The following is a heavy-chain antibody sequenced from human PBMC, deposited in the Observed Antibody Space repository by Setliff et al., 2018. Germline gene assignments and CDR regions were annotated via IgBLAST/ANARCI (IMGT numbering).Heavy chain of an antibody. Sequence: GASVKVSCKASGYTFTDDYMYWVKQAPGKGLEWVGRIDPEDGKTVYAEKFQGRVIISADTSIDTVYLEIDSLRSEDTAVYYCAFRRGYIYGLDNWGQGTLVTVSS. V-gene: IGHV1-69-2*01. J-gene: IGHJ4*02. CDR2: IDPEDGKT. CDR3: AFRRGYIYGLDN. D-gene: IGHD5-18*01. CDR1: GYTFTDDY.